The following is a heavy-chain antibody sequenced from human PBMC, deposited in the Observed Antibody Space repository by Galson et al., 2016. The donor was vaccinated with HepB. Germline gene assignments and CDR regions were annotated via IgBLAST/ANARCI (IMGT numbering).Heavy chain of an antibody. D-gene: IGHD4-23*01. V-gene: IGHV3-43*02. Sequence: SLRLSCAASGFIFDDYGMHWVRQTPGKGLEWVSLINAQNDRTYYAASVKGRFTVSRDNSKNTLYLQMKGLKIEDTALYYCAQHGDAGNSADYNGMNVWGQGTTVTVSS. CDR1: GFIFDDYG. J-gene: IGHJ6*02. CDR3: AQHGDAGNSADYNGMNV. CDR2: INAQNDRT.